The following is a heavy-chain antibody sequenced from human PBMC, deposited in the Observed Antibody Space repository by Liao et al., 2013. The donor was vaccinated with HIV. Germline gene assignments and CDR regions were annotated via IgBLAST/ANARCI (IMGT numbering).Heavy chain of an antibody. D-gene: IGHD3-10*01. Sequence: QVQLQESGPGLVKPSETLSLTCTVSGGSISSYYWSWIRQPAGKGLEWIGRIYTSGSTNYNPSLKSRVTMSVDTSKNQFSLKLSSVTAADTAVYYCARDRGVGIMVRLPFDYWAREPWSPSPQ. J-gene: IGHJ4*02. CDR2: IYTSGST. CDR1: GGSISSYY. CDR3: ARDRGVGIMVRLPFDY. V-gene: IGHV4-4*07.